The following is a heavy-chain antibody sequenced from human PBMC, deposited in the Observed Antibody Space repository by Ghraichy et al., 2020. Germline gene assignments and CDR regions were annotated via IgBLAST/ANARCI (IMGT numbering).Heavy chain of an antibody. CDR2: IHHSGNT. D-gene: IGHD3-10*02. V-gene: IGHV4-34*01. CDR1: GGSLSGYH. Sequence: SQTLSLTCAVSGGSLSGYHWNWVRQTPGRGLEWIGEIHHSGNTNYNPSLKSRVTISEDMSKSQISLRLNSVTAADTAVYYCVRGVKVYFGNLNSHLYYYVMDVWGPGTTVTVSS. J-gene: IGHJ6*02. CDR3: VRGVKVYFGNLNSHLYYYVMDV.